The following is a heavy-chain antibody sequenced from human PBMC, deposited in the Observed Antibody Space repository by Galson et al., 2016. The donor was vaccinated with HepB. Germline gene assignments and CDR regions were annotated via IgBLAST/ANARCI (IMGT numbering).Heavy chain of an antibody. J-gene: IGHJ4*02. CDR2: ITIYGGRT. CDR1: GFPFSSYA. V-gene: IGHV3-64D*06. D-gene: IGHD3-3*01. CDR3: VRGRVNDFWSGYTERATHYFDS. Sequence: SLRLSCAASGFPFSSYAMYWVRQAPGKGLEFVSAITIYGGRTHYADSVKGRFTISRDDSENTLNLQMSRLRTEDTAVYYCVRGRVNDFWSGYTERATHYFDSWGQGNLVTVSS.